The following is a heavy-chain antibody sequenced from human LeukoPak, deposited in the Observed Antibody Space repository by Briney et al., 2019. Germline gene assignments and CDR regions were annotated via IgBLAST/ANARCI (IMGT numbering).Heavy chain of an antibody. CDR2: IYSGGDT. Sequence: XGLEWVSLIYSGGDTHYAASVRGRFTISRDNSRNTLYLQMDSLRAEDTALYYCARDDNAFDIWGQGTMVTVSS. V-gene: IGHV3-53*01. CDR3: ARDDNAFDI. J-gene: IGHJ3*02.